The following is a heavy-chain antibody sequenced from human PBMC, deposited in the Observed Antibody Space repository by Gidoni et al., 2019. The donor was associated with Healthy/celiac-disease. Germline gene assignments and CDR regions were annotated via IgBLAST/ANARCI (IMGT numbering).Heavy chain of an antibody. V-gene: IGHV4-59*08. D-gene: IGHD6-19*01. CDR3: ARHLRAGWYYGY. CDR1: GGSISSYY. Sequence: QVQLQESGQGLVKPSETLSLTCTVSGGSISSYYWSWLRQPPGKGLEWIGYIYYSGRTNYNPSLKSQVTISVDTSKNQFSLKLSSVTAADTAVYYCARHLRAGWYYGYWGQGTLVTVSS. J-gene: IGHJ4*02. CDR2: IYYSGRT.